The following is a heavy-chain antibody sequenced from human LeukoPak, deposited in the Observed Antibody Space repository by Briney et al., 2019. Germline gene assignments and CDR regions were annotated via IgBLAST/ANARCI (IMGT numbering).Heavy chain of an antibody. CDR1: GGSISSYH. J-gene: IGHJ4*02. CDR2: IYYSGST. V-gene: IGHV4-59*08. Sequence: SETLSLTCAVSGGSISSYHWSWIRQPPGKGLEWIGYIYYSGSTNYNPSLKSRVTISLDTSKNQFSLKVSSVTAADTAVYYCARHSSGYLSYFDYWGQGTLVPVSS. CDR3: ARHSSGYLSYFDY. D-gene: IGHD3-22*01.